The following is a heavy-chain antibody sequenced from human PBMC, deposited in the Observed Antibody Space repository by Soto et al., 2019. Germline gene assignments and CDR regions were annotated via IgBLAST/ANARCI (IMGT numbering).Heavy chain of an antibody. D-gene: IGHD5-18*01. CDR1: GGSINNGDYF. V-gene: IGHV4-39*02. Sequence: PSETLSITCTVSGGSINNGDYFWGWIRQPPGKGLEWLGSVHYSGGTYYNSSLRGRLSISLDTSRNHFSLNLVSVTAADTAVYYCSSILVGPPRYSGFDSWGQGRLVTVSS. CDR3: SSILVGPPRYSGFDS. J-gene: IGHJ4*02. CDR2: VHYSGGT.